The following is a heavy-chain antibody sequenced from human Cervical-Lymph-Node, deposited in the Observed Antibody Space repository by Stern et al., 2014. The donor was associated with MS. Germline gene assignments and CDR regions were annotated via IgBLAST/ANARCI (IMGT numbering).Heavy chain of an antibody. V-gene: IGHV3-7*01. CDR1: GFSFKDYW. J-gene: IGHJ5*01. CDR3: ARDGYGWFDS. CDR2: IRQDGAEI. D-gene: IGHD2-2*03. Sequence: EVQLLESGGGLVQPGGSLRLSCAASGFSFKDYWMTWVRQAPGTGLEWVANIRQDGAEIYYVDSMKGRVTISRDNAKNSLYLHMSSLRTEDTAVYYCARDGYGWFDSWGQGTLVTVSS.